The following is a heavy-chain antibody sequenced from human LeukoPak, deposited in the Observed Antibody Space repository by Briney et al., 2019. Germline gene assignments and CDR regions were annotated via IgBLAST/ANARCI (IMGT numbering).Heavy chain of an antibody. Sequence: PSETLSLTCAVSGDSISSYYWSWIRQPPGKGLEWIGYIYYSGSTNYNPSLKSRVTISVDTSKNQFSLKLSSVTAADTAVYYCARSDYDTSKFDLWGRGTLVTVSS. CDR2: IYYSGST. D-gene: IGHD3-22*01. J-gene: IGHJ2*01. CDR1: GDSISSYY. V-gene: IGHV4-59*01. CDR3: ARSDYDTSKFDL.